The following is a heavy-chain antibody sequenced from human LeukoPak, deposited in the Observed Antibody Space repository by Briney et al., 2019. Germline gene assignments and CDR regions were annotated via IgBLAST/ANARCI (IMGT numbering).Heavy chain of an antibody. V-gene: IGHV4-59*01. CDR3: ARGYYDILTGYLNWFDP. Sequence: SETLSLTCTVSGGSISSYYWSWIRQPPGKGLEWIGYIYYSGSTNYNPSLKSRVTISVDTSKNQFSLKLSSVTAADTAVYYCARGYYDILTGYLNWFDPWGQGTLATVSS. J-gene: IGHJ5*02. CDR2: IYYSGST. CDR1: GGSISSYY. D-gene: IGHD3-9*01.